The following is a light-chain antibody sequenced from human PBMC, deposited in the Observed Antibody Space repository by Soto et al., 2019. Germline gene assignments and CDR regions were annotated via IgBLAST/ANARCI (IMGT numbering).Light chain of an antibody. Sequence: QSVLTQPPSVSGAPGQRVTISCTGSSSNIGAGYDVHWYQHLPGTAPKLLIYGNSNRPSGVPDRISGSKSGTSASLAITGLQAEDEADYYCQSYDSSLSGSVFGGGTKLTVL. CDR3: QSYDSSLSGSV. V-gene: IGLV1-40*01. J-gene: IGLJ2*01. CDR1: SSNIGAGYD. CDR2: GNS.